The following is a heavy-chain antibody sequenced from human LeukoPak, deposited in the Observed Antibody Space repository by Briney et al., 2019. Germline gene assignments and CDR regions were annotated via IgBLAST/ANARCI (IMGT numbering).Heavy chain of an antibody. Sequence: GESLKIFCQGSGYSFTSYWIGWVRPMPGKGLEWMGIIYPGDSDTRYSPSFQGQVTISADKSISTAYLQWSSLEASDTAMYYCARHGSSGDAYMDVWGKGTTVTVSS. D-gene: IGHD6-13*01. CDR1: GYSFTSYW. J-gene: IGHJ6*03. V-gene: IGHV5-51*01. CDR3: ARHGSSGDAYMDV. CDR2: IYPGDSDT.